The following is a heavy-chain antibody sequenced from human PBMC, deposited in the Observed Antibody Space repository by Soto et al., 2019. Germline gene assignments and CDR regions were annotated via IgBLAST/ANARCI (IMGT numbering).Heavy chain of an antibody. Sequence: SETLSLTCAVSGGSISSGGYSWSWIRQPPGKGLEWIGYIYHSGSTYYNPSLKSRVTISVDRSKNQFSLKLSSVTAADTAVYYCARGRYCSSTRCSYAFDIRDQGTMVTVSS. CDR3: ARGRYCSSTRCSYAFDI. CDR1: GGSISSGGYS. CDR2: IYHSGST. V-gene: IGHV4-30-2*01. D-gene: IGHD2-2*01. J-gene: IGHJ3*02.